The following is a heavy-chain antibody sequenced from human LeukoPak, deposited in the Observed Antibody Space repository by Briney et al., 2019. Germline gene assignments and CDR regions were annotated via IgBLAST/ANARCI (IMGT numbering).Heavy chain of an antibody. D-gene: IGHD1-1*01. CDR2: INHSGST. CDR1: GGSFSGYY. CDR3: ARHRTTTHYYYYGMDV. J-gene: IGHJ6*02. V-gene: IGHV4-34*01. Sequence: SETLSLTCAVYGGSFSGYYWSWIRQPPGKGVEWIGEINHSGSTNYNPSLKSRVTISVDTSKNQFSLKLSSVTAADTAVYYCARHRTTTHYYYYGMDVWGQGTTVTVSS.